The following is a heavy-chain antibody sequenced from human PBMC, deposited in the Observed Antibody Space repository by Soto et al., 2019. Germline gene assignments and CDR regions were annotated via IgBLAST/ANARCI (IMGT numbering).Heavy chain of an antibody. CDR2: ISGSGGST. V-gene: IGHV3-23*01. D-gene: IGHD3-22*01. CDR1: GFTFRSYA. CDR3: ARDGDSGLYYFDY. Sequence: PGGSQRLSCTASGFTFRSYARSWVRQAPGKGLEWVSAISGSGGSTYYADSVKGRFTISRDNSKNTLYLQMNSLRAEDTAVYYCARDGDSGLYYFDYWGQGTLVTVSS. J-gene: IGHJ4*02.